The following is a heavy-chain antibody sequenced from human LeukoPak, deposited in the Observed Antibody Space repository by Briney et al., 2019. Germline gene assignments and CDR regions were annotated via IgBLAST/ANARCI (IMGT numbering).Heavy chain of an antibody. V-gene: IGHV3-23*01. D-gene: IGHD6-19*01. CDR2: MSGSAGDT. CDR1: GFTFSSYG. CDR3: AKGAWVWRVPLDS. Sequence: PGGSLRLSCAASGFTFSSYGMSWVRQAPGKGLEWVSAMSGSAGDTYYADSVKGRFTISRDNSKNTLYLQMNSLRAEDTAVYYCAKGAWVWRVPLDSWGQGTLVTVSS. J-gene: IGHJ4*02.